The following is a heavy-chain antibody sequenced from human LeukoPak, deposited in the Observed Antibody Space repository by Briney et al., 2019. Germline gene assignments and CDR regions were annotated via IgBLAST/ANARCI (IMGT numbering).Heavy chain of an antibody. V-gene: IGHV1-69*05. CDR3: ANRAYYYDSSGYPGTGYMDV. CDR2: IIPIFGTA. D-gene: IGHD3-22*01. CDR1: GGTFSSYP. J-gene: IGHJ6*03. Sequence: GSSVKVSCKACGGTFSSYPISWVRQAPGQGLEWMGGIIPIFGTANYAQKFQGRVTITTDESTSTAYREQSSLRSEDTAVYYCANRAYYYDSSGYPGTGYMDVWGKGTTVTVSS.